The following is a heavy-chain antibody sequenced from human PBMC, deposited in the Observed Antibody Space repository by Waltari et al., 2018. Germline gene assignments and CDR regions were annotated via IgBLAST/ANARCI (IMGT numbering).Heavy chain of an antibody. CDR1: GGSISSSSYY. CDR3: ARDGNPRSNWFDP. Sequence: QLQLQESGPGLVKPSETLSLTCTVSGGSISSSSYYWGWIRQPPGKGLEWIGSIYYSGSTYYNPSLKSRVTISVDTSKNQFSLKLSSVTAADTAVYYCARDGNPRSNWFDPWGQGTLVTVSS. V-gene: IGHV4-39*07. CDR2: IYYSGST. J-gene: IGHJ5*02. D-gene: IGHD1-1*01.